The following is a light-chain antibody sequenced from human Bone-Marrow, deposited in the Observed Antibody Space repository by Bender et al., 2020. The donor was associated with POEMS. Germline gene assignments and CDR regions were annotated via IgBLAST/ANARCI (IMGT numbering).Light chain of an antibody. CDR2: QDD. J-gene: IGLJ2*01. CDR1: KLGNRF. V-gene: IGLV3-1*01. CDR3: QSWEGDGSTVV. Sequence: SYELTQPPSVSVSPGQTATIPCSGDKLGNRFASWYQQRPGQSPVLVIYQDDQRPSGIPERFSGSNSGNTATLTISGTQAMDEADYYWQSWEGDGSTVVFGGGTLLTVL.